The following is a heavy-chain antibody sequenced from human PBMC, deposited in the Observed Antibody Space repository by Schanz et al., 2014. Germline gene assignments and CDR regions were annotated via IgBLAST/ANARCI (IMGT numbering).Heavy chain of an antibody. CDR1: GFTFSAYA. CDR3: AKTPREYCNYDNCPNWFDS. J-gene: IGHJ5*01. V-gene: IGHV3-48*01. CDR2: VSRSTPDI. D-gene: IGHD2-15*01. Sequence: EVPLVASGGGLVQPGGSLRLSCAASGFTFSAYAMTWVRQIPGKGLEWVSYVSRSTPDIYYADSVKGRFTMSRDNAKNSVFLQMNSLRAEDTAVYYCAKTPREYCNYDNCPNWFDSWGQGTLVTASS.